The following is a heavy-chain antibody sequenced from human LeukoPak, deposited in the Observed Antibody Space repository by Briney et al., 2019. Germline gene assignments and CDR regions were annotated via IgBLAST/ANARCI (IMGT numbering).Heavy chain of an antibody. Sequence: SETLSLTCTVSGDSISSSNYYWGWIRQPPGTGLEWIGSIYYSGSTYYNPSLKSRVTISVDTSKNQFSLKLSSVSAADTAVYYCARHLKFSNNFPAYVRYWGQGTQVTVSS. V-gene: IGHV4-39*01. J-gene: IGHJ4*02. CDR2: IYYSGST. D-gene: IGHD6-6*01. CDR1: GDSISSSNYY. CDR3: ARHLKFSNNFPAYVRY.